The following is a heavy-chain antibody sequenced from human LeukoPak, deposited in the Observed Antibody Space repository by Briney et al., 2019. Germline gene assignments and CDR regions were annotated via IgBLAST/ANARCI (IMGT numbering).Heavy chain of an antibody. CDR1: GFTVSSNY. CDR3: ARGSALF. V-gene: IGHV3-21*01. J-gene: IGHJ4*02. Sequence: PGGSLRLSCAASGFTVSSNYMNWVRQAPGKGLEWVSSISSSSSYIYYADSVKGRFTISRDNAKNSLYLQMTSLRAEDTAVYYCARGSALFWGQGTLVTVSS. CDR2: ISSSSSYI.